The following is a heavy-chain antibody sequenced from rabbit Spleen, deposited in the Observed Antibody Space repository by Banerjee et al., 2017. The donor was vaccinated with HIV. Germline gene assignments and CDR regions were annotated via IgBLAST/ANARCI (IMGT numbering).Heavy chain of an antibody. D-gene: IGHD1-1*01. CDR3: ARDTSSSFSSYGMDL. J-gene: IGHJ6*01. CDR1: GLSFSSSDY. V-gene: IGHV1S40*01. Sequence: QQLVESGGGLVKPGASLTLTCTASGLSFSSSDYMCWVRQAPGKGLEWISCIAGVSSAFTYSATWAKGRFTCSKTSSTTVTLQMTSLTVADTATYFCARDTSSSFSSYGMDLWGPGTLVTVS. CDR2: IAGVSSAFT.